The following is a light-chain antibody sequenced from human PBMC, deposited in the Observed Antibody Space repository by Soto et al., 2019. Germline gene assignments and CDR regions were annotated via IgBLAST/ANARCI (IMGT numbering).Light chain of an antibody. CDR3: QSYDSSLRVYVV. CDR2: GNS. V-gene: IGLV1-40*01. Sequence: QSVLTQPPSVSVAPGQRVTISCTGSSSNIGAGYDVHWYQQLPGTAAKLLICGNSNRPSGVPDRFSGSKSGTSASLAITGLQAEDEADYYCQSYDSSLRVYVVFGGGTKLTVL. J-gene: IGLJ2*01. CDR1: SSNIGAGYD.